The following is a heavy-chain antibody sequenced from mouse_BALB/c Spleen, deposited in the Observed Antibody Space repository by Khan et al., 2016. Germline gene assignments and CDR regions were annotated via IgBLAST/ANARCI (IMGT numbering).Heavy chain of an antibody. CDR1: GFSLTTYG. Sequence: VQLLETGPGLVAPSQSLSITCTVSGFSLTTYGVHWVRQPPGKGLEWLGVIWAGGSTNYNSALMSRLSISKDNSKSQVFLKMNSLQTDDTATYYCARDRYYGTSYFDYWGQGTTLTVSS. CDR3: ARDRYYGTSYFDY. J-gene: IGHJ2*01. V-gene: IGHV2-9*02. D-gene: IGHD1-1*01. CDR2: IWAGGST.